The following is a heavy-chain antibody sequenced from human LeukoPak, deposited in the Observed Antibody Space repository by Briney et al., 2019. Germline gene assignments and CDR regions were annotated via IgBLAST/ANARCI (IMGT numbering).Heavy chain of an antibody. Sequence: GGSLRLSCGASGFTFSSYAMSWVRLAPGKGLEWVSSISAGGDRTYFADSVKGRFTISRDNSKNTLYLQMNSLRAADTAVYYCSKDGLYDSSGYYYPLGYWGQGTLVTVSS. D-gene: IGHD3-22*01. CDR3: SKDGLYDSSGYYYPLGY. V-gene: IGHV3-23*01. CDR1: GFTFSSYA. CDR2: ISAGGDRT. J-gene: IGHJ4*02.